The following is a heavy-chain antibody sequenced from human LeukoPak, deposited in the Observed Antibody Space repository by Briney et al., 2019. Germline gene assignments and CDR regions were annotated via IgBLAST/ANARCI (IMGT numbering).Heavy chain of an antibody. CDR3: ARHASVVAASDP. D-gene: IGHD2-15*01. J-gene: IGHJ5*02. Sequence: SETLSLTCTVSGGSISSYYWSWIRQPPGKGLEWIGYIYYSGSTNYNPSLKSRVTISVDTSKNQFSLKLSSVTAADTAVYYCARHASVVAASDPWGQGTLVTVSS. CDR1: GGSISSYY. V-gene: IGHV4-59*08. CDR2: IYYSGST.